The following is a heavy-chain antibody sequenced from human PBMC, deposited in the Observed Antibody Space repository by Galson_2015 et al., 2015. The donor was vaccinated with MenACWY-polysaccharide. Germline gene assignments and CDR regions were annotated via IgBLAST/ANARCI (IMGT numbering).Heavy chain of an antibody. D-gene: IGHD3-22*01. J-gene: IGHJ4*02. CDR2: TYYRSKWYN. CDR3: AREGLRYYDSSGHFDY. Sequence: CAISGDSVSSHSAAWNWIRQSPSRGLEWLGRTYYRSKWYNDYAVSVKSRITINPDTSKNQFYLQLNSVTPEDTAVYYCAREGLRYYDSSGHFDYWGQGTLVTVSS. V-gene: IGHV6-1*01. CDR1: GDSVSSHSAA.